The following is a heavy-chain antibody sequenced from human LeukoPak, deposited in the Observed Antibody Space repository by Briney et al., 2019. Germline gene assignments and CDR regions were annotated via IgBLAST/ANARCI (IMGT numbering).Heavy chain of an antibody. CDR3: ARGPPRPDYYGSGSSLDY. Sequence: ASVKVSCKASGYTFTSYAMNWVRQAPGQGLEWMGWINTNTGNPTYAQGFTGRFVFSLDTSVSTAYLQISSLKAEDTAVYYCARGPPRPDYYGSGSSLDYWGQGTLVTVSS. CDR2: INTNTGNP. D-gene: IGHD3-10*01. J-gene: IGHJ4*02. CDR1: GYTFTSYA. V-gene: IGHV7-4-1*02.